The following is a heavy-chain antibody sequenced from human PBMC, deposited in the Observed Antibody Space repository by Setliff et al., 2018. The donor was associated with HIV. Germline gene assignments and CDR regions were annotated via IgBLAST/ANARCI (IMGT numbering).Heavy chain of an antibody. CDR2: IIPMYGVT. CDR3: ALPYCSGGNCWSSASLPPAGWFDP. D-gene: IGHD2-15*01. V-gene: IGHV1-69*05. Sequence: SVKVSCKASGGTFSSYVISWVRQAPGQGPEWMGGIIPMYGVTNYAQKFQGRVTMTTDESTSTAYMELSSLRSEDTAVYYCALPYCSGGNCWSSASLPPAGWFDPWGQGTLVTVSS. CDR1: GGTFSSYV. J-gene: IGHJ5*02.